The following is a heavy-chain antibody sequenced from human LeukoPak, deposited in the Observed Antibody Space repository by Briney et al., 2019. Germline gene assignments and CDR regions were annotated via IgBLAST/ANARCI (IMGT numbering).Heavy chain of an antibody. J-gene: IGHJ4*02. CDR1: GGTFSSYA. D-gene: IGHD4-23*01. CDR2: INPSDGTR. CDR3: AREQGLTSPGGDH. Sequence: ASVKVSCKASGGTFSSYAISWVRQAPGQGLEWMGVINPSDGTRNYAQKFQGRVTMTRDTSTSTVYMELSSLRSEDTAVYYCAREQGLTSPGGDHWGQGTLVTGSS. V-gene: IGHV1-46*01.